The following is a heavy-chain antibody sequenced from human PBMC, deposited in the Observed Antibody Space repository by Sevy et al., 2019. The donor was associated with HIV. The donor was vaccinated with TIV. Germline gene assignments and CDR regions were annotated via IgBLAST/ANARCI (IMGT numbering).Heavy chain of an antibody. CDR2: ISGSGGST. CDR3: AKHKRWLQALRHRRAFDI. D-gene: IGHD5-12*01. CDR1: GFTFSSYA. Sequence: GGSLRLSCAASGFTFSSYAMSWVRQAPGKGLEWVSAISGSGGSTYYADSVKGRFTISRDNSKNTLYLQMNSLRAEDTAVYYCAKHKRWLQALRHRRAFDIWGQGTMVTVSS. V-gene: IGHV3-23*01. J-gene: IGHJ3*02.